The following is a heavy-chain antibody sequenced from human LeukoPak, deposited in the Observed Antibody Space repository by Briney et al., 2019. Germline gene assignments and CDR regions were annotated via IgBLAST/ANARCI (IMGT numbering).Heavy chain of an antibody. D-gene: IGHD3-10*01. V-gene: IGHV3-23*01. Sequence: GGSLRLSCAASGFTFSTNAMSWFRQAPGKGLEWSSAISGSGGTTYYADSVKGRFTISRDNSKNTLYLQMNSLRAEDTAVYYCALHRATYYYGSGSYFEPYYFDYWGQGTLVTVSS. CDR3: ALHRATYYYGSGSYFEPYYFDY. CDR2: ISGSGGTT. CDR1: GFTFSTNA. J-gene: IGHJ4*02.